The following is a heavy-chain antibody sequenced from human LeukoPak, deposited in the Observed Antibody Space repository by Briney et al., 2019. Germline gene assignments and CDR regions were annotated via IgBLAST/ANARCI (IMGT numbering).Heavy chain of an antibody. J-gene: IGHJ4*02. CDR3: ARLSKGRYFDYIFDY. CDR2: IYYTGST. CDR1: GGSVSSTEFY. V-gene: IGHV4-39*01. D-gene: IGHD3-9*01. Sequence: SETLSLTCTVSGGSVSSTEFYWGWIRQPPGKGLQWIGNIYYTGSTYYNPSLNGRVTMSVDTSQNRFSLKMTSVTAADTAVYYCARLSKGRYFDYIFDYWGQGTLVTVSS.